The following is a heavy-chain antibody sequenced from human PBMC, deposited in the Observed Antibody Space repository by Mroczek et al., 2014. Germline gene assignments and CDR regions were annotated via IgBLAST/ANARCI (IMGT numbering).Heavy chain of an antibody. J-gene: IGHJ4*02. CDR3: ARDSSYHSRGYYYAGLGDY. CDR1: GFTFSSYA. Sequence: QLVESGGGVVQPGRSLRLSCAASGFTFSSYAMHWVRQAPGKGLEWVAVISYDGSNKYYADSVKGRFTISRDNSKNTLYLQMNSLRAEDTAVYYCARDSSYHSRGYYYAGLGDYWGQGTLVTVSS. V-gene: IGHV3-30-3*01. CDR2: ISYDGSNK. D-gene: IGHD3-22*01.